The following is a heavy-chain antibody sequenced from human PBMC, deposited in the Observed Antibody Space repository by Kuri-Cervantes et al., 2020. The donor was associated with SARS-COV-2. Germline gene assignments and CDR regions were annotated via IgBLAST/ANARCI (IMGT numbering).Heavy chain of an antibody. V-gene: IGHV3-48*03. CDR3: ARTLYSYGYYYYYGMDV. Sequence: SCAASGFTFSSYEMNWVRQAPGKGMEWVSHISSSGSTIYYADSVKGRFTISRDNSKNSLYLQMNSLRAEDTALYYCARTLYSYGYYYYYGMDVWCQGTTVTVSS. CDR2: ISSSGSTI. CDR1: GFTFSSYE. D-gene: IGHD5-18*01. J-gene: IGHJ6*02.